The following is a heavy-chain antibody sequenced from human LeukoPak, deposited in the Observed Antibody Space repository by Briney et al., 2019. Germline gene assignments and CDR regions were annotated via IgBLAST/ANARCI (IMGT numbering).Heavy chain of an antibody. CDR3: VRDPLDY. CDR2: IKQDGSVE. Sequence: PGGSLRLSCAVSGFTITNYWMSWVRQAPGKGLEWVASIKQDGSVEFYVDSEKGRFTISRDSAKNSLYLQMNSLRDEDTAVYYCVRDPLDYWGQGTLVTVSS. CDR1: GFTITNYW. V-gene: IGHV3-7*01. J-gene: IGHJ4*02.